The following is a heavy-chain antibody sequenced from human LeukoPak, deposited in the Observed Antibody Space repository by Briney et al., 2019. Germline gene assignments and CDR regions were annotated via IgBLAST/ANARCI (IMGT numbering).Heavy chain of an antibody. J-gene: IGHJ4*02. CDR1: GFTFSSYA. D-gene: IGHD3-9*01. V-gene: IGHV3-23*01. CDR2: ISGSGGST. Sequence: GGPLRLSCAASGFTFSSYAMSWVRQAPGKGLEWVSAISGSGGSTYYADSVKGRFTISRDNSKNTLCLQMNSLRAEDTAVYYCAKFNEILTGYFDYWGQGTLVTVSS. CDR3: AKFNEILTGYFDY.